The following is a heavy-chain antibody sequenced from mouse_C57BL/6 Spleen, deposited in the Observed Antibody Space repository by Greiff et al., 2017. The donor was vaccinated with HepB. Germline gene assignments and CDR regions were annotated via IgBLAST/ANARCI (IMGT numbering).Heavy chain of an antibody. Sequence: EVKLVESGGGLVKPGGSLKLSCAASGFTFSSYAMSWVRQTPEKRLEWVATISDGGSYTYYPDNVKGRFTISRDNAKNNLYLQMSHLKSEDTAMYYCAREAGDGSSGYFDVWGTGTTVTVSS. V-gene: IGHV5-4*01. CDR1: GFTFSSYA. CDR3: AREAGDGSSGYFDV. CDR2: ISDGGSYT. J-gene: IGHJ1*03. D-gene: IGHD1-1*01.